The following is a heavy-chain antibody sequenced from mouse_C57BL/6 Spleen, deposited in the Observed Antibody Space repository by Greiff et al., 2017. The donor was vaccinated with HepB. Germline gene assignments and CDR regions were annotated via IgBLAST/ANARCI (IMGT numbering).Heavy chain of an antibody. CDR2: IDPSDSYT. V-gene: IGHV1-69*01. D-gene: IGHD1-1*01. CDR3: ARRYYGGGYYAMDY. J-gene: IGHJ4*01. CDR1: GYTFTSYW. Sequence: QVQLQQPGAELVMPGASVKLSCKASGYTFTSYWMHWVKQRPGQGLEWIGEIDPSDSYTNYNQKFKGKSTLTVDKSSSTAYMQLSSLTSEDSAVYYCARRYYGGGYYAMDYWGQGTSVTVSS.